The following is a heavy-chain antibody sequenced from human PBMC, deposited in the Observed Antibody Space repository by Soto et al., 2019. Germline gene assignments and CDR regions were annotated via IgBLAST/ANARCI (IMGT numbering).Heavy chain of an antibody. Sequence: HPGGSLRLSCAASGFTFSNYAMNWVRQAPGKGLEWVSSIGQTPTNTYYADSVKGRFTISRDSSKNTVYLQMNSLRDEDTAVYYCARDHRYALDIWGQGTRVTVSS. J-gene: IGHJ3*02. CDR3: ARDHRYALDI. CDR1: GFTFSNYA. V-gene: IGHV3-23*01. CDR2: IGQTPTNT.